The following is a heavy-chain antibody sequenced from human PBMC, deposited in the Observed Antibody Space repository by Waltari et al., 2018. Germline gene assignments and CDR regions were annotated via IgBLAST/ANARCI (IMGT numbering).Heavy chain of an antibody. J-gene: IGHJ3*02. V-gene: IGHV5-51*01. Sequence: EVQLVQSGAEVKKPGESLKISCKGSGYRFTTYWIGWVRQIPGKGLAWMRIIYPRASDIRSSPSVQGQVTISADKSINTAYLQWSSLKASDTAMYYCARVLEGGGAFDIWGQGTMVIVSS. CDR2: IYPRASDI. CDR3: ARVLEGGGAFDI. CDR1: GYRFTTYW. D-gene: IGHD2-15*01.